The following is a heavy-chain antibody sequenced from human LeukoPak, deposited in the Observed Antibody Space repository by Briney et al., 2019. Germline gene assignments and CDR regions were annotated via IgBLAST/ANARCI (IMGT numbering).Heavy chain of an antibody. Sequence: GESLKISCKGSGYSFTSYWIGWGRQMPGKGLEWMGSIYPGDSDTRYSPSFQGQVTISADKSISTAYLQWSSLKASDTAMYYCARQSDTMVRGVIIPPFDYWGQGTLVTVSS. D-gene: IGHD3-10*01. J-gene: IGHJ4*02. CDR2: IYPGDSDT. V-gene: IGHV5-51*01. CDR3: ARQSDTMVRGVIIPPFDY. CDR1: GYSFTSYW.